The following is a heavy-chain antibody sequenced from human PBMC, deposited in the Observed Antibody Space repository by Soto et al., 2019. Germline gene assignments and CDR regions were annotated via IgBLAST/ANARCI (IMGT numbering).Heavy chain of an antibody. V-gene: IGHV1-46*01. CDR1: GYTFTSYD. CDR3: ASFPYCSSTSCYGYYYMDV. Sequence: GASVKVSCKASGYTFTSYDINWVRQAPGQGLEWMGIINPSGGSTSYAQKFQGRVTMTRDTSTSTVYMELSSLRSEDTAVYYCASFPYCSSTSCYGYYYMDVWGKGTTVTVS. J-gene: IGHJ6*03. D-gene: IGHD2-2*01. CDR2: INPSGGST.